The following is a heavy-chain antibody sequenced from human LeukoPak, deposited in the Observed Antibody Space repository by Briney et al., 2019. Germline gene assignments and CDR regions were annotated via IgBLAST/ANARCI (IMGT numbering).Heavy chain of an antibody. J-gene: IGHJ4*02. V-gene: IGHV3-66*01. D-gene: IGHD3-10*01. CDR1: GFTVSSNY. Sequence: QAGGSLRLSCAASGFTVSSNYMSWVRQAPGKGLEWVPLIYSGGSTYYADSVKGRFTISRDNSKNTLYLQMNSLRAEDTAVYYCAKDHVGSYYYGSGGVDWGQGTLVTVSS. CDR3: AKDHVGSYYYGSGGVD. CDR2: IYSGGST.